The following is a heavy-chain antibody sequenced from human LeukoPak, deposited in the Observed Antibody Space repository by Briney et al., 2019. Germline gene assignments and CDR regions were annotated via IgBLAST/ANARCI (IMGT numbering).Heavy chain of an antibody. V-gene: IGHV4-59*02. J-gene: IGHJ6*02. CDR3: ARGSGRYYYYGVDV. CDR1: GGSVSSSY. D-gene: IGHD7-27*01. Sequence: SETLSLTCTVSGGSVSSSYWSWIRQPPGKGLEWIGHIYYSGTTSGNTNYNPSLKSRVTISIDTAKNQFSLQVRSVTAADTAVYYCARGSGRYYYYGVDVWGQGTTVAVSS. CDR2: IYYSGTTSGNT.